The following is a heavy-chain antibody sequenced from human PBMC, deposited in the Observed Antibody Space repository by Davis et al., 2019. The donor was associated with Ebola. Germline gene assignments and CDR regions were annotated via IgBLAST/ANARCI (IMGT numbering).Heavy chain of an antibody. J-gene: IGHJ4*02. CDR3: ARGTNGYNPGGYFDS. V-gene: IGHV4-4*02. Sequence: SETLSLTCAVSGGSISSSNWWSWVRQPPGKGLEWIGEIYHSGSTNYNPSLKSRVTISADKSISTAYLQWSSLKASDTAIYYCARGTNGYNPGGYFDSWGQGTLVTVSS. CDR1: GGSISSSNW. D-gene: IGHD5-24*01. CDR2: IYHSGST.